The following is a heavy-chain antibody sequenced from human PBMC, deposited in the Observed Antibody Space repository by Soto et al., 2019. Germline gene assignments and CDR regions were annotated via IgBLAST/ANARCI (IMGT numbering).Heavy chain of an antibody. J-gene: IGHJ4*02. CDR3: ARGRYGDY. Sequence: QVHLVQSGAEVKKPGDSVKVSCKGSGYTFTSYGITWVRQAPGQGLEWMGWISAHNGNTDYAQKLQGRVTVTRDTSTSTAYMELRSLGSDDTVVYYCARGRYGDYWGQGALVTVSS. CDR2: ISAHNGNT. V-gene: IGHV1-18*01. D-gene: IGHD1-1*01. CDR1: GYTFTSYG.